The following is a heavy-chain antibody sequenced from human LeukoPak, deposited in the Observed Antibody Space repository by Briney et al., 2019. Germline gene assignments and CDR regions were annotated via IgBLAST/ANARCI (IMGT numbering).Heavy chain of an antibody. CDR2: INHSGST. CDR3: ARLVWFGESYFDY. Sequence: PPETLSLTCTVSGGSISSSSYYWGWIRQPPGKGLEWIGEINHSGSTNYNPSLKSRVTISVDTSKNQFSLKLSSVTAADTAVYYCARLVWFGESYFDYWGQGTLVTVSS. V-gene: IGHV4-39*07. J-gene: IGHJ4*02. D-gene: IGHD3-10*01. CDR1: GGSISSSSYY.